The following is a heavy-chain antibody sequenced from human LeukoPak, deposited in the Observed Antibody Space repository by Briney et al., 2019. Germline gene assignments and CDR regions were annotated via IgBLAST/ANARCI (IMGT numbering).Heavy chain of an antibody. CDR2: ISSSGSTI. J-gene: IGHJ4*02. V-gene: IGHV3-11*01. D-gene: IGHD3-9*01. CDR3: ARASLPYDILTGYDLDY. Sequence: GGSLRLSCAASGFTFSDYYMSWIRQAPGKGLEWVSYISSSGSTIYYADSVKGRFTISRDNAKISLYLQMNSLRAEDTAVYYCARASLPYDILTGYDLDYWGQGTLVTVSS. CDR1: GFTFSDYY.